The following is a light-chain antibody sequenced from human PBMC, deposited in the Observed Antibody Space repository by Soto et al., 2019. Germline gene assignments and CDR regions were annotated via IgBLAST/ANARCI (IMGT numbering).Light chain of an antibody. Sequence: TQSPSTLSGSVGDRVTITCRASQTISSWLAWYQQKPGQAPGLLIYGASSRATGIPDRFSGSGSGTDFTLTISRLEPEDFAVYYCQQYGSSPLWTFGQGTKVDIK. J-gene: IGKJ1*01. CDR1: QTISSW. V-gene: IGKV3-20*01. CDR3: QQYGSSPLWT. CDR2: GAS.